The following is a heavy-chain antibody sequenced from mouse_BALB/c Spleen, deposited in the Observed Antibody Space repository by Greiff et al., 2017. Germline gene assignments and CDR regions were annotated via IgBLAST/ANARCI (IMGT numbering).Heavy chain of an antibody. Sequence: EVQGVESGGGLVQPGGSLRLSCATSGFTFSDFYMEWVRQPPGKRLEWIAAIRNKANDYTTEYSASVKGRFIVSRDTYKSYLYVQMHARRAKDTSIYYCARDAPLYGYAMDYWGQGTSVTVSS. CDR3: ARDAPLYGYAMDY. J-gene: IGHJ4*01. D-gene: IGHD2-12*01. CDR2: IRNKANDYTT. CDR1: GFTFSDFY. V-gene: IGHV7-1*02.